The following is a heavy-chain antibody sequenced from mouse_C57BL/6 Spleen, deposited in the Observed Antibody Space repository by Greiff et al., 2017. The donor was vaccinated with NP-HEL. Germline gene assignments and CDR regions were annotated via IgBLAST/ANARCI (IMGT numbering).Heavy chain of an antibody. CDR1: GYTFTSYW. D-gene: IGHD1-1*01. CDR2: IYPGSGST. CDR3: ARSTVVDADYAMDY. V-gene: IGHV1-55*01. J-gene: IGHJ4*01. Sequence: VQLQQPGAELVKPGASVKMSCKASGYTFTSYWITWVKQRPGQGLEWIGDIYPGSGSTNYNEKFKSKATLTVDTSSSTAYMQLSSLTSEDSAVYYCARSTVVDADYAMDYWGQGTSVTVSS.